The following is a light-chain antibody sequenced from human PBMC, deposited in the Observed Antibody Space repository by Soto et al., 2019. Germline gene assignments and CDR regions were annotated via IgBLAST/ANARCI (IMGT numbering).Light chain of an antibody. CDR3: QQTFSIPRT. CDR1: QNVRSY. V-gene: IGKV1-39*01. Sequence: DMQMTQSPSSLSASVGYIGTIACRSSQNVRSYLNWYQQKPGKAPDLLIYETSTLQSGVPSRFSGTGYGTDFTLTISSLQPEDFETYYCQQTFSIPRTFGHGTKVDIK. CDR2: ETS. J-gene: IGKJ1*01.